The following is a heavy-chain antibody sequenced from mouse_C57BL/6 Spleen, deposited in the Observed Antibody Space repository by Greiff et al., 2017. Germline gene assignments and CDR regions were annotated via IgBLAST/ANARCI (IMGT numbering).Heavy chain of an antibody. CDR2: IWTGGGT. D-gene: IGHD1-1*01. J-gene: IGHJ1*03. Sequence: QVQLQQSGPGLVAPSQSLSITCTVSGFSLTSYAISWVRQPPGKGLEWLGVIWTGGGTNYNSALKSRLSISKDNSKSQVFLKMNSLRTDDTDRYDCARNGDYYGSGHWYFDVWGTGTTVTVSS. V-gene: IGHV2-9-1*01. CDR1: GFSLTSYA. CDR3: ARNGDYYGSGHWYFDV.